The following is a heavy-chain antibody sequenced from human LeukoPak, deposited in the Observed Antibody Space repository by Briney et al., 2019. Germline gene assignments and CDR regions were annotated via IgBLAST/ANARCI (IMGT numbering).Heavy chain of an antibody. D-gene: IGHD2-15*01. CDR2: ISGSGGST. Sequence: GGSLRLSCAASGFTFSSYAMSWVRQTPGKGLEWVSAISGSGGSTYYADSVKGRFTISRDNSKNTLYLQMNSLRAGDTAVYYCAKTPPNCSGGSCYEDYWGQGTLVTVSS. V-gene: IGHV3-23*01. J-gene: IGHJ4*02. CDR3: AKTPPNCSGGSCYEDY. CDR1: GFTFSSYA.